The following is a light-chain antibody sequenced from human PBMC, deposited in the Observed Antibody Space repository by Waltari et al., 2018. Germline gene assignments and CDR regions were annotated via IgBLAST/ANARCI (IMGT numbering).Light chain of an antibody. V-gene: IGLV2-11*01. J-gene: IGLJ2*01. CDR1: SSDIIGYNY. CDR3: SSYAATFQ. Sequence: QSALTQPRSVSGSPGQSVTISCTGSSSDIIGYNYVSWYQQYSDKAPKLIIYAANNRPSGVPARFSGSKSGNTASLTISGLQAEDEAVYYCSSYAATFQFGGGTRVTVL. CDR2: AAN.